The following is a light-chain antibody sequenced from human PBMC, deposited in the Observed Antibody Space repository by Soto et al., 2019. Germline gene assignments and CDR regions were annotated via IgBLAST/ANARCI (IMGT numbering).Light chain of an antibody. CDR1: QSVSSSY. V-gene: IGKV3-20*01. CDR2: GAS. CDR3: QQYGSSLFT. J-gene: IGKJ3*01. Sequence: EIVLTQSPGTLSLSPGGRAPLYSRASQSVSSSYLAWYQQKPGQAPRLIIYGASSRATGIPDRFSGGGSGTDCTLTITRLEPEDFAVYYRQQYGSSLFTLGPGTKVDIK.